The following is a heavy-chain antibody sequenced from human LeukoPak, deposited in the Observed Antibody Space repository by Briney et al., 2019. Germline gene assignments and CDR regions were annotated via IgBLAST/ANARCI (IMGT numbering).Heavy chain of an antibody. J-gene: IGHJ4*02. CDR2: TSANNGNT. Sequence: GASVKVSCKASGYTFTAYGISWVRQAPGQGLEWMGWTSANNGNTNYAQKVQGRVTMTRDTSTSTAYMELRSLRYDDTAVYYCSRDDGPFGGVRFDHWGQGTLVTVSS. CDR1: GYTFTAYG. CDR3: SRDDGPFGGVRFDH. D-gene: IGHD3-16*01. V-gene: IGHV1-18*01.